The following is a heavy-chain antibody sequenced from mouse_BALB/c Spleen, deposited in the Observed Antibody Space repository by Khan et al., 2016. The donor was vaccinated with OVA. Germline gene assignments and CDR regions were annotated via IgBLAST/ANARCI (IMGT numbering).Heavy chain of an antibody. Sequence: QVQLKQSGPELVRPGVSVKISCKGSGYTFTDYALHWVKHSHAKSLEWIGIISTYSGNSNYNQRFKDKATMTVGKSSSPAYMELARLTSEDSAIYYVAREDGNYGAFAYWGQGTLVTVSA. J-gene: IGHJ3*01. D-gene: IGHD2-1*01. CDR2: ISTYSGNS. CDR3: AREDGNYGAFAY. V-gene: IGHV1S137*01. CDR1: GYTFTDYA.